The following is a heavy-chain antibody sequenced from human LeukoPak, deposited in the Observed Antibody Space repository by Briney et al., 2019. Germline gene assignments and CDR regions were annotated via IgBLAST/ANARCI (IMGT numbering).Heavy chain of an antibody. V-gene: IGHV1-18*01. J-gene: IGHJ4*02. CDR3: ARALDTPTNDY. D-gene: IGHD5-18*01. Sequence: GASVKVSCKASGYTFTSYGINWVRQAPGQGLEWMGWISVYNGNTLYAQRLQGRVTMTTDPSTSTAYMDLRSLRSDDTAVYYCARALDTPTNDYWGQGTLVTVSS. CDR1: GYTFTSYG. CDR2: ISVYNGNT.